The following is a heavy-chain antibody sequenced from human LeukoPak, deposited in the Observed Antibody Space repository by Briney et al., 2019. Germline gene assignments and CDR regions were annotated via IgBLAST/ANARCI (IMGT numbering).Heavy chain of an antibody. V-gene: IGHV4-59*01. Sequence: PSENLSLTCTVSGVSISSYYWSWIRQPPGKGLEWIGYIYYSGSTNYNPSLKSRVTISVDTSKTQISLKLSSVTAADTAVYYCARGNILLGTFDYWGQGTLVTVSS. CDR2: IYYSGST. J-gene: IGHJ4*02. CDR3: ARGNILLGTFDY. CDR1: GVSISSYY. D-gene: IGHD3-9*01.